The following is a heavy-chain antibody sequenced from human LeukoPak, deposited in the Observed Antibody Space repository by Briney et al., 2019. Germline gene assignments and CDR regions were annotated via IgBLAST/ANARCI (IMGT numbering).Heavy chain of an antibody. CDR3: ARGRVQYYFGSGSQGWFDP. V-gene: IGHV4-34*01. Sequence: SETLSLTCAAYGGSFSGYYWNWIRQSPGMGLEWIGEINHSGSTNYNPSLKSRVTISVDTPKNQFSLRLTSVTAADTAVYYCARGRVQYYFGSGSQGWFDPWGQGTLVTASS. CDR2: INHSGST. CDR1: GGSFSGYY. D-gene: IGHD3-10*01. J-gene: IGHJ5*02.